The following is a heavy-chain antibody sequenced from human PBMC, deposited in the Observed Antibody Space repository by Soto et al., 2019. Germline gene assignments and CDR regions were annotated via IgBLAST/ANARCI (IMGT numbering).Heavy chain of an antibody. CDR3: ARPRSVTAFYYGMDV. J-gene: IGHJ6*02. Sequence: GGSLRLSCAASGFTFSSYGMHWVRRAPGKGLEWVAFTWYDGSDKYYADSVKGRFTISRDNSRSTLYLQMNSLRAEDTAVYYCARPRSVTAFYYGMDVWGQGTTVTVSS. CDR2: TWYDGSDK. V-gene: IGHV3-33*01. D-gene: IGHD2-21*02. CDR1: GFTFSSYG.